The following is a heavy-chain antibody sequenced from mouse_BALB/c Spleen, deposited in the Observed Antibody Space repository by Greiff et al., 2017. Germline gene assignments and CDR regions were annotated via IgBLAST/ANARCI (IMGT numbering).Heavy chain of an antibody. V-gene: IGHV5-6-5*01. Sequence: EVQRVESGGGLVKPGGSLKLSCAASGFTFSSYAMSWVRQTPEKRLEWVASISSGGSTYYPDSVKGRFTISRNNARNILYLQMSSLMSEDTAMYYCARGHYGNEALNYGGQGTSVTVSS. J-gene: IGHJ4*01. CDR3: ARGHYGNEALNY. CDR1: GFTFSSYA. CDR2: ISSGGST. D-gene: IGHD2-1*01.